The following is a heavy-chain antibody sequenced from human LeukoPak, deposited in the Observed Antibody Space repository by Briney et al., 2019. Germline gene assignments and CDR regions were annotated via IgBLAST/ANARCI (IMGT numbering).Heavy chain of an antibody. CDR1: GDSISSSKW. Sequence: SETLSLTCAVSGDSISSSKWWSWVRQPPGKGLEWIGEIYHSGNTNYNPSLKSRVTMSVDKSKNEFSLNLSSVTAADTAVYYCAAWELLLETFDIWGQGTMVTVSS. V-gene: IGHV4-4*02. CDR3: AAWELLLETFDI. CDR2: IYHSGNT. D-gene: IGHD1-26*01. J-gene: IGHJ3*02.